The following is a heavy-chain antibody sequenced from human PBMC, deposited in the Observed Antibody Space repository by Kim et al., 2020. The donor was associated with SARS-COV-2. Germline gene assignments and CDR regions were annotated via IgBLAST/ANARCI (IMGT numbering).Heavy chain of an antibody. CDR2: NT. D-gene: IGHD6-19*01. Sequence: NTSYSQKFQGRVSITRDTSATTAYLGLSGLISEDTAVYYCAREAVAGSFDYWGQGTLVTVSS. CDR3: AREAVAGSFDY. V-gene: IGHV1-3*01. J-gene: IGHJ4*02.